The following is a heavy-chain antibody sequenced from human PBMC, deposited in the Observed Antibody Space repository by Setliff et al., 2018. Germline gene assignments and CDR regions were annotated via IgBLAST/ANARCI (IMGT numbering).Heavy chain of an antibody. CDR3: SRLVRYCTRTTCQRASGAEL. V-gene: IGHV1-18*01. Sequence: ASVKVSCKASGYTFSSYGITWVRQAPGQGLEWMGWVSTYTGNTNYAQKLQGRVTMTTDTSTSTAYLELRSLTSDDTAVYYCSRLVRYCTRTTCQRASGAELWGQGSLVTVSS. CDR1: GYTFSSYG. D-gene: IGHD2-2*01. CDR2: VSTYTGNT. J-gene: IGHJ4*02.